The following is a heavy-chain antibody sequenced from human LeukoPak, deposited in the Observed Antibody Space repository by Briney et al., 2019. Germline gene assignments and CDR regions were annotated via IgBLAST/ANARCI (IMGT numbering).Heavy chain of an antibody. D-gene: IGHD1-1*01. J-gene: IGHJ4*02. CDR3: ARGPMTTGDY. Sequence: ASVKVSCKAAGYPFTGYYMHWVRQAPGQGLEWMGWINPNSGGTNYAQKFQGRVTMTRETSISTAYMELSRLRSDDTAVYYCARGPMTTGDYWGQGTLVTVSS. CDR1: GYPFTGYY. CDR2: INPNSGGT. V-gene: IGHV1-2*02.